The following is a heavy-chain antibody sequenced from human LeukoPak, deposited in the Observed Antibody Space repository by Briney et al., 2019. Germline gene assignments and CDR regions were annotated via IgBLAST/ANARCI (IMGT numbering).Heavy chain of an antibody. CDR2: INHSGST. Sequence: SETLSLTCAVYGGSFSGYYWSWIRQPPGKGLEWIGEINHSGSTNYNPSLKSRVTISVDTSKNQFSLKLSSVTAADTAVYYCARARGYFSSSGYSDYWGQGTLVTVSS. D-gene: IGHD3-22*01. V-gene: IGHV4-34*01. CDR1: GGSFSGYY. J-gene: IGHJ4*02. CDR3: ARARGYFSSSGYSDY.